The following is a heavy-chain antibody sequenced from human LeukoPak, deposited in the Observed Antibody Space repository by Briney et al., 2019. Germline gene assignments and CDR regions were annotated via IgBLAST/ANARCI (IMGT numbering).Heavy chain of an antibody. CDR3: ARGPLTSGYHYMRGTPYYFDC. D-gene: IGHD3-22*01. V-gene: IGHV3-30-3*01. J-gene: IGHJ4*02. CDR1: GFTFSSYA. CDR2: ISYDGSNK. Sequence: PGGSLRLSCAASGFTFSSYAMHWVRQAPGKGLEWVAVISYDGSNKYYADSVKGRFTISRDNSKNTLYLQMNSLRAEDTAVYYCARGPLTSGYHYMRGTPYYFDCWGQGTLVTVSS.